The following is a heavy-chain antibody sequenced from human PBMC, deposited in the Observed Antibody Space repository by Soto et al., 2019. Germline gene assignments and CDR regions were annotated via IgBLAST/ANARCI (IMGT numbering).Heavy chain of an antibody. CDR3: ARADYGAGSNYYYYYMDV. CDR2: INHSGSD. V-gene: IGHV4-34*01. Sequence: SETLSLTCAVYGGSFSGYYWTWIRQPPGKGLEWIGEINHSGSDNHNPSLRSRVTMSVDTSKNQFSLKLSSVTAADTAIYFCARADYGAGSNYYYYYMDVWGKGTPVTSP. J-gene: IGHJ6*03. CDR1: GGSFSGYY. D-gene: IGHD3-16*01.